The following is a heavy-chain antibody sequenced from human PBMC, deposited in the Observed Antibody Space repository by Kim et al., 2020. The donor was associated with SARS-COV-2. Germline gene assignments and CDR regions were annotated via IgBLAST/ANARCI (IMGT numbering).Heavy chain of an antibody. V-gene: IGHV6-1*01. J-gene: IGHJ4*02. Sequence: DYAVYVKSLITIHPDTSKNQFSLQLNSVTPEDTAVYYCARGAIAAAGFDYWGQGTLVTVSS. CDR3: ARGAIAAAGFDY. D-gene: IGHD6-13*01.